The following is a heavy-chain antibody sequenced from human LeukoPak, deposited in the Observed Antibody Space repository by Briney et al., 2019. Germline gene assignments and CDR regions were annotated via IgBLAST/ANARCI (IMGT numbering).Heavy chain of an antibody. V-gene: IGHV1-18*01. D-gene: IGHD3-22*01. CDR1: GYTFTGYY. Sequence: ASVKVSCKASGYTFTGYYMHWVRQAPGQGLEWMGWISAYNGNTNYAQKLQGRVTMTTDTSTSTAYMELRSLRSDDTAVYYCARGTYYYDSSGYPPLYWGQGTLVTVSS. CDR2: ISAYNGNT. CDR3: ARGTYYYDSSGYPPLY. J-gene: IGHJ4*02.